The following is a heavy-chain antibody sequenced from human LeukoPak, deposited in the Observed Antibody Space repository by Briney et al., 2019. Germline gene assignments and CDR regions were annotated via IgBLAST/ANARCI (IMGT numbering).Heavy chain of an antibody. CDR2: IKEDGSEK. CDR3: ARMGGDY. D-gene: IGHD3-16*01. V-gene: IGHV3-7*05. Sequence: GSLRLSCVASGFSFRSYWMSWVRQAPGKGLEWVANIKEDGSEKHYVDSVKGRFTISRDSAKSSLYLQMNSLRVEDTAIYYCARMGGDYWGQGTLVTVSS. J-gene: IGHJ4*02. CDR1: GFSFRSYW.